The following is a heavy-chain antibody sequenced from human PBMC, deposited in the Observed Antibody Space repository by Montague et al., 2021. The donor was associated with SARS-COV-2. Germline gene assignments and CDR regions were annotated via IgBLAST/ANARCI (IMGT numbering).Heavy chain of an antibody. J-gene: IGHJ4*02. CDR2: IYYSGST. CDR3: ATITLGYCTNGVCQPPDY. D-gene: IGHD2-8*01. Sequence: SETLSLTCTVSGGSISSSSYYWGWIRQPPGKGLEWIGSIYYSGSTYYNPSLKSRVTISVDTSKNQFSLKLSSVTAADTAVYHCATITLGYCTNGVCQPPDYWGQGTLVTVSS. V-gene: IGHV4-39*01. CDR1: GGSISSSSYY.